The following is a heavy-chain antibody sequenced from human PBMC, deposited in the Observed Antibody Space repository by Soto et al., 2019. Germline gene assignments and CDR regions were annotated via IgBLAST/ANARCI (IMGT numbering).Heavy chain of an antibody. V-gene: IGHV3-33*01. CDR2: IWYDGSNK. CDR1: GFTFSSYG. D-gene: IGHD6-13*01. Sequence: PGGSLRLSCAASGFTFSSYGMHWVRQAPGKGLEWVAVIWYDGSNKYYADSVKGRFTISRDNSKNTLYLQMNSLRAEDTAVYYCARDGPTQPQLVLRGQYYYYGMEVRGQGSPVTVAS. J-gene: IGHJ6*02. CDR3: ARDGPTQPQLVLRGQYYYYGMEV.